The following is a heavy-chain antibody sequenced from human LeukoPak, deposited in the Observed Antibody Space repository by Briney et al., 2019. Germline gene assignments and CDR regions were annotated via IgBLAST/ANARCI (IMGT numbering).Heavy chain of an antibody. D-gene: IGHD6-19*01. Sequence: GGSLRLSCTASGFTFANYAMSWVRQAPGKGLDWVGFIRSNTYGGTTHYAASVRGTFTISRDDSKSIAYLQMNSLKTEDTAVYYRTRVRVYSRGWYFDYWGQGTLVTVSS. CDR1: GFTFANYA. V-gene: IGHV3-49*04. J-gene: IGHJ4*01. CDR3: TRVRVYSRGWYFDY. CDR2: IRSNTYGGTT.